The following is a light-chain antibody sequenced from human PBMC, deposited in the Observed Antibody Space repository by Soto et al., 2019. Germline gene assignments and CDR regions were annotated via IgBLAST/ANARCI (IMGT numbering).Light chain of an antibody. J-gene: IGKJ1*01. Sequence: DIQMTQSPSTLSASVGDRVTITCRASQSISSWLAWYQQKPGKAPKLLIYKASTLKSGVPSRFSGSGSGTEFTLTITSLQPDDFATYYCQRYDTYSRTFGQGTKVDIK. CDR3: QRYDTYSRT. CDR2: KAS. V-gene: IGKV1-5*03. CDR1: QSISSW.